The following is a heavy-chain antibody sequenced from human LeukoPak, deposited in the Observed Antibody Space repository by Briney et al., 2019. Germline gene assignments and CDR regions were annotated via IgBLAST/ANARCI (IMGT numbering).Heavy chain of an antibody. CDR2: MNPNSGNT. D-gene: IGHD3-22*01. CDR3: ASGYYYDSSGYLPDHY. J-gene: IGHJ4*02. Sequence: GAPVKVSCKASGYTFTSYDINWVRQATGQGLEWMGWMNPNSGNTGYAQKFQGRVTMTRNTSISTAYMELSSLRSEDTAVYYCASGYYYDSSGYLPDHYWGQGTLVTVSS. CDR1: GYTFTSYD. V-gene: IGHV1-8*01.